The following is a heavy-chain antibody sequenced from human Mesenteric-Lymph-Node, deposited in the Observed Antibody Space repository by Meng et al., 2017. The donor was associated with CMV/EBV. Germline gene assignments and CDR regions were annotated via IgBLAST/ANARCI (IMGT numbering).Heavy chain of an antibody. CDR3: ARDWSGAATGSGSFDP. J-gene: IGHJ5*02. V-gene: IGHV4-61*01. Sequence: ESLKISCTVSGGSVSSGNYYWSWIRQPPGKGLEWIGYIYNSGSTNYTPSLKSRVTISVDTSKNQFSLKLSSVTAADTAVYYCARDWSGAATGSGSFDPWGQGTLVTVSS. CDR2: IYNSGST. CDR1: GGSVSSGNYY. D-gene: IGHD1-26*01.